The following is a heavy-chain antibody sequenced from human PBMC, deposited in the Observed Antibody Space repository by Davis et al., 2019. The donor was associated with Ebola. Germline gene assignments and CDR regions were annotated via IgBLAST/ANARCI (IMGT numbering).Heavy chain of an antibody. D-gene: IGHD3-10*02. Sequence: GESLKISCKGSGYSFTSYWIGWVRQMPGKGLEWMRIIYPGDSDTRYSPSFQGQVTISADKSISTAYLQWSSLKASDTAMYYCARRGSTMFNWFDPWGQGTLVTVSS. CDR3: ARRGSTMFNWFDP. J-gene: IGHJ5*02. CDR2: IYPGDSDT. CDR1: GYSFTSYW. V-gene: IGHV5-51*01.